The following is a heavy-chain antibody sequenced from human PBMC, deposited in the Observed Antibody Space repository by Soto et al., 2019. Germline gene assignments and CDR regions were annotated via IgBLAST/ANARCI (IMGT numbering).Heavy chain of an antibody. Sequence: XTLSLPCRVSGAYLSDFAWSWIRQPAGKGLEWIGRITINGNTQKNPSFKSRVTMSIDTSRNHFSLNLQSATSADTDLYYCSRETGENWTYEDHWGPGTLGTVSS. V-gene: IGHV4-4*07. D-gene: IGHD1-7*01. CDR2: ITINGNT. CDR1: GAYLSDFA. J-gene: IGHJ4*02. CDR3: SRETGENWTYEDH.